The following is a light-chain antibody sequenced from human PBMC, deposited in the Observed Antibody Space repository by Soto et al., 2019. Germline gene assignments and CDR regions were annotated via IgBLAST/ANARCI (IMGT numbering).Light chain of an antibody. CDR2: DVS. J-gene: IGLJ1*01. Sequence: QSVLTQPASVSGSPGQSITISCTGTSSDVGGYNYVSWYQQHPGKAPKLIIYDVSNRPSGVSNRFSGSKSGNTASLTIFGLQAEDEADYYCSSYTSSSTFYVFGTGTKVTV. CDR3: SSYTSSSTFYV. V-gene: IGLV2-14*01. CDR1: SSDVGGYNY.